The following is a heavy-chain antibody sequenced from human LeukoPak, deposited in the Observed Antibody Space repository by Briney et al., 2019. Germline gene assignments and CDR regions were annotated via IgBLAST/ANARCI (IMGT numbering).Heavy chain of an antibody. CDR1: GGSISSGSYY. CDR3: ARGPYSYGSGAFDI. Sequence: SETLSLTCTVSGGSISSGSYYWSWIRQPAGKGLEWIGRIYTSGSTNYNPSLKSRVTISVDTSKNQFSLKLSSVTAADTAVYFCARGPYSYGSGAFDIWGQGTMVTVSS. J-gene: IGHJ3*02. CDR2: IYTSGST. D-gene: IGHD3-10*01. V-gene: IGHV4-61*02.